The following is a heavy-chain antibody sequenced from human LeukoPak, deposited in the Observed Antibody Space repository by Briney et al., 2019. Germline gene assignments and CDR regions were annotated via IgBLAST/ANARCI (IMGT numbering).Heavy chain of an antibody. V-gene: IGHV3-15*01. CDR3: TTGVGAVAGFDY. D-gene: IGHD6-19*01. CDR1: GFTFSNAW. CDR2: IKSKTDGGTT. J-gene: IGHJ4*02. Sequence: GGSLRLSCAASGFTFSNAWTSWVRQAPGKGLEWVGRIKSKTDGGTTDYAAPVKGRFTISRDDSKNTLYLQMNSLKTEDTAVYYCTTGVGAVAGFDYWGQGTLVTVSS.